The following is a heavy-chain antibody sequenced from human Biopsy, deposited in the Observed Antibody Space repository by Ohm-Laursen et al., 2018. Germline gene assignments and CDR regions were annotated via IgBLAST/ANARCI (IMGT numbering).Heavy chain of an antibody. V-gene: IGHV3-72*01. CDR1: GFRFSDNY. D-gene: IGHD2-15*01. Sequence: SLRLSCTASGFRFSDNYMDWVRQAPGTGLEWVGRIRDKANSYTTDYAASVKGRFTISRDDSKNSLYLQMNSLKTEDTALYYCARAGRYCSGGGCYSWFDSWGQGTLVTVSS. CDR2: IRDKANSYTT. J-gene: IGHJ5*01. CDR3: ARAGRYCSGGGCYSWFDS.